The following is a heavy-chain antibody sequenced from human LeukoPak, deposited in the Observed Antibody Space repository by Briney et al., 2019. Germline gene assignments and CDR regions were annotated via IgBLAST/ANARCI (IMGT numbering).Heavy chain of an antibody. CDR1: GFTFSIYA. J-gene: IGHJ4*02. CDR3: SKDGCAYNWNQYYFDY. CDR2: MSGSGGTT. V-gene: IGHV3-23*01. D-gene: IGHD1-20*01. Sequence: GGSLRLSCAASGFTFSIYAMNWAPHAPGRGREWVSAMSGSGGTTYYADSLKGRFTISRDNSKNTLYLQMNSLRAEDTAVYYGSKDGCAYNWNQYYFDYWGQGTLVTVSS.